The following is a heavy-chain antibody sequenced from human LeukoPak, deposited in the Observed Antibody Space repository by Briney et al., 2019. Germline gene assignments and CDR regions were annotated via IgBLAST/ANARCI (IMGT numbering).Heavy chain of an antibody. CDR3: GSLTVVARDH. D-gene: IGHD3-22*01. CDR2: IKSDGSAT. V-gene: IGHV3-74*01. J-gene: IGHJ4*02. Sequence: QPGESLTLSCAASGFSFSTHWMHWVRQAPGKGLVYVGQIKSDGSATAYVDSVKGRFTSSKDNAKKNLYLEMSSLRAEDTAVYYCGSLTVVARDHWGEGTLVTVSS. CDR1: GFSFSTHW.